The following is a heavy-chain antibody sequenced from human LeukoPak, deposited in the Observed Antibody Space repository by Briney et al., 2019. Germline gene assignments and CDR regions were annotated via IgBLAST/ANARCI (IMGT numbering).Heavy chain of an antibody. CDR3: AGHYDFWSGYYD. CDR1: GGSISSGDYY. D-gene: IGHD3-3*01. Sequence: SETLSLTCTVSGGSISSGDYYWSWSRQPPGKGLEWIGYIYYSGSTYYNPSLKSRVTISVDTFKNQFSLKLSSVTAADTAVYYCAGHYDFWSGYYDWGQGTLVTVSS. J-gene: IGHJ4*02. CDR2: IYYSGST. V-gene: IGHV4-30-4*08.